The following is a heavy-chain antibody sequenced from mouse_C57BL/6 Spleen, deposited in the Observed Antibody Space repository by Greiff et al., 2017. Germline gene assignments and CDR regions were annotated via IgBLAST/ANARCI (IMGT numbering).Heavy chain of an antibody. CDR2: IDPSDSYT. J-gene: IGHJ2*01. Sequence: QVQLQQPGAELVMPGASVKLSCKASGYTFTSYWMHWVKQRPGQGLEWIGEIDPSDSYTNYNQKFKGKSTLTVDKSSSTAYMQLSSLTCEDSAVYYCARWGTTTFDYWGKGTTLTVSS. CDR3: ARWGTTTFDY. V-gene: IGHV1-69*01. CDR1: GYTFTSYW. D-gene: IGHD1-1*01.